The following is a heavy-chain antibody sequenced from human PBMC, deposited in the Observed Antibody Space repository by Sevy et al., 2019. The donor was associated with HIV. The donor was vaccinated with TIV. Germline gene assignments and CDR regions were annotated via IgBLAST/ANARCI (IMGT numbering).Heavy chain of an antibody. Sequence: ASVKVSCKASGYTFTGYYMHWVRQAPEQGLEWMGWINPNSGGTNYAQKFQGRVTMTRDTSISTAYMELSRLRSDDTAVYYCARYYYDSSGYYPFDYWGQGTLVTVSS. D-gene: IGHD3-22*01. J-gene: IGHJ4*02. CDR3: ARYYYDSSGYYPFDY. CDR2: INPNSGGT. CDR1: GYTFTGYY. V-gene: IGHV1-2*02.